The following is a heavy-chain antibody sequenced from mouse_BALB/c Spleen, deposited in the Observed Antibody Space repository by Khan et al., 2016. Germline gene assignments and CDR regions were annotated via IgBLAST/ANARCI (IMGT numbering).Heavy chain of an antibody. V-gene: IGHV5-6-3*01. D-gene: IGHD1-1*01. J-gene: IGHJ4*01. CDR1: GFTFSSYG. Sequence: EVELVESGGGLVQPGGSLKLSCAASGFTFSSYGMSWVRQTPDKRLELVATSNSNGGSTYYPDSVKGRFPISRDNAKNTLYLQMSSLKSEDTAMYYCARTYTTVVPAMDYWGQGTSVTVSS. CDR2: SNSNGGST. CDR3: ARTYTTVVPAMDY.